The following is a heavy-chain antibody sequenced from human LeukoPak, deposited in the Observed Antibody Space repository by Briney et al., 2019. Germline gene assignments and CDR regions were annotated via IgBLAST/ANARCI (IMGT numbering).Heavy chain of an antibody. Sequence: GGSLRLSCAASGFTFSTYWMHWVRQAPGKGLVWVSRINSDGSRTSHADSVKGRFTISRDNTKNTLYLQMNSLRAEDTAVYYCASSYYYDSIGMDVWGQGTTVTVSS. D-gene: IGHD3-22*01. J-gene: IGHJ6*02. V-gene: IGHV3-74*01. CDR3: ASSYYYDSIGMDV. CDR2: INSDGSRT. CDR1: GFTFSTYW.